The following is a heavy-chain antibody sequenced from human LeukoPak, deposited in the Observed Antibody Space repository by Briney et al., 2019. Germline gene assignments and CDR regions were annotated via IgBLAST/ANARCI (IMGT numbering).Heavy chain of an antibody. CDR1: GYDFGTNW. CDR2: IQPTDSDT. CDR3: ARRIGPDTTTWTDAFDI. D-gene: IGHD1-1*01. Sequence: LGESLKISCKGSGYDFGTNWIGWARLRPGKGLEWMGIIQPTDSDTRYSPSFAGQVTMSADKSISTAYVQWSGLRASDTAIYYCARRIGPDTTTWTDAFDIWGRGTRVTVSS. J-gene: IGHJ3*02. V-gene: IGHV5-51*01.